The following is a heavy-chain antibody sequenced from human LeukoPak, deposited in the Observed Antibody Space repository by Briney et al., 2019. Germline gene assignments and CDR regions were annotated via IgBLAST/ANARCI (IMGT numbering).Heavy chain of an antibody. CDR2: ISSTSTYT. V-gene: IGHV3-11*06. CDR1: GFPFTSGFTFSDYY. D-gene: IGHD2-8*02. CDR3: ARGGTGAFDY. J-gene: IGHJ4*02. Sequence: RGSLRLSCAASGFPFTSGFTFSDYYMSWIRQAPGKGLEWVSYISSTSTYTNYADSVKGRFTISRDNANNSLYLQMNSLRAEDTAIYYCARGGTGAFDYWGQGTLVTVSS.